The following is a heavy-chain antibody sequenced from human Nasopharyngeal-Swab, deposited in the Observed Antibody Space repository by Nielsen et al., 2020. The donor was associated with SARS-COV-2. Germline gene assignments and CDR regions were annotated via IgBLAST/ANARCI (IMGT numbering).Heavy chain of an antibody. CDR1: GGSISSSSYY. CDR2: IYYSGST. Sequence: SETLSLTCTVSGGSISSSSYYWGWIRQPPGKGLEWIGSIYYSGSTYYNPSLKSRVTISVDTSKNQFSLKLSSVTAADTAVYYCARERKQWLVYYYYGMDVWGQGTTVTVSS. CDR3: ARERKQWLVYYYYGMDV. V-gene: IGHV4-39*07. D-gene: IGHD6-19*01. J-gene: IGHJ6*02.